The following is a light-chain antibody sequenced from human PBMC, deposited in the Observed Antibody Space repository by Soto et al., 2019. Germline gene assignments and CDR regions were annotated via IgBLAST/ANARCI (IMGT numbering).Light chain of an antibody. CDR3: QQYGDSVHT. J-gene: IGKJ4*01. Sequence: EIVLTQSPGTLSLSPGERATFSCRAGQSISSNFLAWYQQKSGQTPRLLIYAASTRASGIPDRFSGSGSGTDFTLTISRLEPEDFAVYYCQQYGDSVHTFGGGTRVEI. CDR1: QSISSNF. CDR2: AAS. V-gene: IGKV3-20*01.